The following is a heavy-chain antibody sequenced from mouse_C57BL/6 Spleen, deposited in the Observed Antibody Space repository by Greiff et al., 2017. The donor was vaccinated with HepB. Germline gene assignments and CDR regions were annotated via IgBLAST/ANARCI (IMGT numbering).Heavy chain of an antibody. Sequence: VHLVESGAELVRPGTSVKVSCKASGYAFTNYLIEWVKQRPGQGLEWIGVINPGSGGTNYNEKFKGKATLTADKSSSTAYMQLSSLTSEDSAVYFCLIYYGYDAPAYWGQGTLVTVSA. D-gene: IGHD2-2*01. CDR2: INPGSGGT. J-gene: IGHJ3*01. CDR1: GYAFTNYL. V-gene: IGHV1-54*01. CDR3: LIYYGYDAPAY.